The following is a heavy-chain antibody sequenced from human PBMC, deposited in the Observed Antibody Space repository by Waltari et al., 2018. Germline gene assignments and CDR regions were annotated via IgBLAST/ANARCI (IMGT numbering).Heavy chain of an antibody. J-gene: IGHJ4*02. D-gene: IGHD3-22*01. CDR1: GGSFSGYY. Sequence: QVQLQQWGAGLLKPSETLSLTCAVYGGSFSGYYWSWIRQPPGKGLEWIGEINHSGSTNYNPSLKSRVTISVDTSKNQFSLKLSSVTAADTAVYYCARSSDYYDSSGYYWGQGTLVTVSS. CDR3: ARSSDYYDSSGYY. CDR2: INHSGST. V-gene: IGHV4-34*01.